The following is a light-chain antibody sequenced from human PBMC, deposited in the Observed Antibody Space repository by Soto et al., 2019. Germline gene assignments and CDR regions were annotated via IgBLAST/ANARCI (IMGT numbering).Light chain of an antibody. Sequence: DVVLTQSPVSLPVTLGQPASISFMSSQSLLYSDGKTYLNWFHQRPGQSPRRLIYQVSIRDSGVPVRFSGSGSGTDFTLHISRVEAEDMGVYYCMQPIHWPFTFGPGTKVDIK. CDR3: MQPIHWPFT. V-gene: IGKV2-30*01. CDR1: QSLLYSDGKTY. CDR2: QVS. J-gene: IGKJ3*01.